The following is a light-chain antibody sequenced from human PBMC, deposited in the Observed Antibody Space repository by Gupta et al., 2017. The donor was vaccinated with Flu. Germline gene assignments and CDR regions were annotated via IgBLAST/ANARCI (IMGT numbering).Light chain of an antibody. CDR2: GAA. J-gene: IGKJ2*01. CDR1: QSVNNNL. Sequence: GTMSLSPGERATLSCRASQSVNNNLLTWYQQKPGQAPRLLIYGAASRATGIPDRFSGSGSGTDFTRTSRRLEPEDFAVYYCQQYGISGYTFGQGTKLEIK. V-gene: IGKV3-20*01. CDR3: QQYGISGYT.